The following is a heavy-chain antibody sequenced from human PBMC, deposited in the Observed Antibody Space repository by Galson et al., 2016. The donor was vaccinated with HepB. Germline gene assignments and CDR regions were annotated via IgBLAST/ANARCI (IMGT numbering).Heavy chain of an antibody. V-gene: IGHV4-59*01. CDR1: GGSISSYY. D-gene: IGHD6-13*01. CDR3: VRDKWGSSSFDY. CDR2: ISYSGST. J-gene: IGHJ4*02. Sequence: SETLSLTCTVSGGSISSYYWSWIRQPPGKRLEWIGYISYSGSTNYNPSLESRVTISVDTSKNQFSLRLTSVTAADTAVYFCVRDKWGSSSFDYWGPGTLVTVSS.